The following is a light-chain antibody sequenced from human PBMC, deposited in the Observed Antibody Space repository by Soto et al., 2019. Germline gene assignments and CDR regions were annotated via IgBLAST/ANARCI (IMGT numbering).Light chain of an antibody. CDR1: QSISSW. Sequence: DIQMTQSPSTLSASVGDRVTITCRASQSISSWLAWCQQKPGKAPKVLIYKASSLESGVPSRFSGSGSGTEFTLTISSLQPDDFATYYCQQYTTYRLTFGGGTKVEIK. V-gene: IGKV1-5*03. J-gene: IGKJ4*01. CDR3: QQYTTYRLT. CDR2: KAS.